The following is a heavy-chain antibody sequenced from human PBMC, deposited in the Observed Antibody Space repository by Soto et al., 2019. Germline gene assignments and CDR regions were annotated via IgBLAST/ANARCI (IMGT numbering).Heavy chain of an antibody. CDR1: GFTFSSYW. Sequence: EVQLVESGGGLVQPGGSLRLSCVASGFTFSSYWMHWVRQVPGKGLVWVSRINTDGSSTNYADSVKGRFTISRDNAKNTLALQMNSLRAEDTAIYYCARTESSGWYSFYGMDVWGQGTTVTVSS. CDR2: INTDGSST. J-gene: IGHJ6*02. D-gene: IGHD6-19*01. CDR3: ARTESSGWYSFYGMDV. V-gene: IGHV3-74*01.